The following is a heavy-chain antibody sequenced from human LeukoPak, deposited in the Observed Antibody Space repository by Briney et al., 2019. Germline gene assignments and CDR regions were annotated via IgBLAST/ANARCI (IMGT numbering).Heavy chain of an antibody. CDR2: ISYDGSNK. V-gene: IGHV3-30-3*01. D-gene: IGHD1-1*01. CDR3: ARALTGIGQIDY. CDR1: GFTFGSYA. J-gene: IGHJ4*02. Sequence: PGRSLRLSCAASGFTFGSYAMHWVRQAPGKGLEWVAVISYDGSNKYYADSVKGRFTISRDNSKNTLYLQMNSLRAEDTAVYYCARALTGIGQIDYWGQGTLVTVSS.